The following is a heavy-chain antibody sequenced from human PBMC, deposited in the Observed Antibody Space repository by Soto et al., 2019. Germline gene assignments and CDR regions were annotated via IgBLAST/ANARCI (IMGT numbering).Heavy chain of an antibody. D-gene: IGHD3-3*01. CDR2: INHSGST. CDR1: GGSFSGYY. CDR3: ARFYDFWSGYYTFGDWFDP. Sequence: PSETLSLTCAVYGGSFSGYYWSWIRQPPGKGLEWIGEINHSGSTNYNPSLKSRVTISVDTSKSQFSLKLSSVTAADTAVYYCARFYDFWSGYYTFGDWFDPWGQGTLVTVSS. J-gene: IGHJ5*02. V-gene: IGHV4-34*01.